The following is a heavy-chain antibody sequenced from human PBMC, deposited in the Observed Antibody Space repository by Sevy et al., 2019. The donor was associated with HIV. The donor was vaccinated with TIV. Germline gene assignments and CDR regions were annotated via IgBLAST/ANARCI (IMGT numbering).Heavy chain of an antibody. CDR2: INPNDGVT. CDR1: GYTFTDYY. Sequence: APVKVSCKASGYTFTDYYIHWVRQAPGQGLEWMAWINPNDGVTNYAQRFQGGVTVTRDTSISTAYMELRRLRSDDTAIYYCARLTTMPTSDLYGMDVWGQGTTVTVSS. D-gene: IGHD1-1*01. V-gene: IGHV1-2*02. J-gene: IGHJ6*02. CDR3: ARLTTMPTSDLYGMDV.